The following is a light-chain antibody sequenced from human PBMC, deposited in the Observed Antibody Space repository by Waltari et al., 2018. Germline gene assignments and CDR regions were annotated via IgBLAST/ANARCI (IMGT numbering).Light chain of an antibody. CDR3: QQLNSFPIT. J-gene: IGKJ5*01. CDR2: TAS. CDR1: QGISGF. V-gene: IGKV1-9*01. Sequence: DIQLTQSPSFLSASVGDRVTITCRASQGISGFLAWYQQKPGKAPNLLIYTASTLQSGVPSRFSGSGSGTEFTLTISSLQPEDFATYYCQQLNSFPITFGQVTRLEIK.